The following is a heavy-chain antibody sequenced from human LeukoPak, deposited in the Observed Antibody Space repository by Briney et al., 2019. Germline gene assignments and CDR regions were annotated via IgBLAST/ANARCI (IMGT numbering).Heavy chain of an antibody. Sequence: PGGSLRLSCAASGFTFSSYSMNWVGQAPGKGLEWVSSISSSSSYIYYADSVKGRFTISRNNAKNSLYLQMNSLRAEDTAVYYCARDASTKQWLPPYYFDYWGQGTLVTVSS. CDR2: ISSSSSYI. CDR1: GFTFSSYS. V-gene: IGHV3-21*01. J-gene: IGHJ4*02. CDR3: ARDASTKQWLPPYYFDY. D-gene: IGHD6-19*01.